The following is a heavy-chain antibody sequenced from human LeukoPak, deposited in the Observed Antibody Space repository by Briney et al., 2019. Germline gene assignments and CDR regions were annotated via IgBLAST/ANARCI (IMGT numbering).Heavy chain of an antibody. CDR3: ARVSITMTD. D-gene: IGHD3-22*01. Sequence: PSQTLSLTCTVSGGSISSGSYYWNWIRQPAGKGLEWIGRIYTSGSTNYNPSLKSRVTISVDTSKNQFSLKLSSVTAADTAVYYCARVSITMTDWGQGTLVTVSS. CDR2: IYTSGST. V-gene: IGHV4-61*02. J-gene: IGHJ4*02. CDR1: GGSISSGSYY.